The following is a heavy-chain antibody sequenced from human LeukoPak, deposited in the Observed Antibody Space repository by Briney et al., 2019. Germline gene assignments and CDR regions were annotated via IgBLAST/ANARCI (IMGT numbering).Heavy chain of an antibody. V-gene: IGHV1-69*01. D-gene: IGHD3-22*01. CDR3: ASGVPDSSGYYVAVPKYYFDY. CDR2: IIPIFGTA. J-gene: IGHJ4*02. Sequence: AASVKVSCKASGGTFSSYAISWVRQAPGQGLEWMGGIIPIFGTANYAQKFQGRVTITADESTSTAYMELSSLRSEDTAVYYCASGVPDSSGYYVAVPKYYFDYWGQGTLVTVSS. CDR1: GGTFSSYA.